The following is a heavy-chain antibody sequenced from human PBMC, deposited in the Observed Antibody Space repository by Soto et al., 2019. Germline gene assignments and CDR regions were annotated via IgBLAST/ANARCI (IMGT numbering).Heavy chain of an antibody. Sequence: GASVKVSCKASGYTFTGYYMHWVRQAPGQGLEWMGWINPNSGGTNYAQKFQGGVTMTRDTSISTAYMELSRLRSDDTAVYYCARDLNYGDPDYYYYGMDVWGQGTTVTVSS. J-gene: IGHJ6*02. D-gene: IGHD4-17*01. CDR1: GYTFTGYY. V-gene: IGHV1-2*02. CDR3: ARDLNYGDPDYYYYGMDV. CDR2: INPNSGGT.